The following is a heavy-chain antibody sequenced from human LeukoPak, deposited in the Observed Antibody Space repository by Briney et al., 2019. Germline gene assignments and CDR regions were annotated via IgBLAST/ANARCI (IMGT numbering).Heavy chain of an antibody. CDR3: ARDARVYTRMYYYDSSGYYLDY. D-gene: IGHD3-22*01. J-gene: IGHJ4*02. CDR2: IWYDGSNK. V-gene: IGHV3-33*01. CDR1: GFTFSSYG. Sequence: HPGGSLRLSCAASGFTFSSYGMHWVRQAPGKGLEWVAVIWYDGSNKYYADSVKGRFTISRDNSKNTLYLQMNSLRAEDTAVYYCARDARVYTRMYYYDSSGYYLDYWGQGTLVTVSS.